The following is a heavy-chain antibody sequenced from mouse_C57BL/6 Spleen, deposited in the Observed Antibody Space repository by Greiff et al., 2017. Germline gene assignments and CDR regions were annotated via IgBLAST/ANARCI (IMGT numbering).Heavy chain of an antibody. CDR1: GYTFTSYW. Sequence: QVQLQQPGAELVKPGASVTLSCKASGYTFTSYWMHWVKQRPGQGLEWIGMIHPNSGSTNYNEKFKSKATLTVDKSSSTAYMQLSSLTSEDSAVYYCALITTVVDGYWGQGTTLTVSS. CDR3: ALITTVVDGY. D-gene: IGHD1-1*01. V-gene: IGHV1-64*01. J-gene: IGHJ2*01. CDR2: IHPNSGST.